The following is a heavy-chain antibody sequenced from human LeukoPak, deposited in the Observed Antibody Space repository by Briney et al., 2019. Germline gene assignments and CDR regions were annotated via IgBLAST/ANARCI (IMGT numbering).Heavy chain of an antibody. CDR2: IYGSGTT. CDR3: ARDGSSWPFFES. V-gene: IGHV4-4*07. D-gene: IGHD6-13*01. J-gene: IGHJ4*02. CDR1: GGSMSTFY. Sequence: SETLSLTCTVSGGSMSTFYWSWIRQPAGKGLEWSGRIYGSGTTNYNPALKSRVTMSVDTSKKQFSLKLTSVTAADTAVYYCARDGSSWPFFESWGQGTLVTVSS.